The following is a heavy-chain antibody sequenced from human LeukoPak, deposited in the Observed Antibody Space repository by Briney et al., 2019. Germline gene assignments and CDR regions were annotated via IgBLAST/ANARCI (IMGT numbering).Heavy chain of an antibody. Sequence: PGGSLRLSCAASGFTFSDYYMSWIRQAPGKGLEGVSYISSSGSTIYYADSVKGRFTISRDNAKNSLYLQMNSLRAEDTAVYYCARRALRYFDWSSGYYYYMDVWGKGTTVTVSS. CDR3: ARRALRYFDWSSGYYYYMDV. V-gene: IGHV3-11*01. CDR1: GFTFSDYY. CDR2: ISSSGSTI. D-gene: IGHD3-9*01. J-gene: IGHJ6*03.